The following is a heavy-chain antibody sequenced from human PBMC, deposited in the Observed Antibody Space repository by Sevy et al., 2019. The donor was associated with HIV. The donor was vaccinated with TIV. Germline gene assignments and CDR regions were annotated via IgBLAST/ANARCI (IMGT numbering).Heavy chain of an antibody. D-gene: IGHD4-4*01. Sequence: GGSLRLSCAASGFTFSDYYMTWIRQAPGKGLEWVAYITSSGDTIYYADSVKGRFTISRDNAKNSLYLQMNNLRAEDTAVYYCAREYDYSHYAFDYRGQGTLVTVSS. V-gene: IGHV3-11*01. CDR2: ITSSGDTI. CDR3: AREYDYSHYAFDY. CDR1: GFTFSDYY. J-gene: IGHJ4*02.